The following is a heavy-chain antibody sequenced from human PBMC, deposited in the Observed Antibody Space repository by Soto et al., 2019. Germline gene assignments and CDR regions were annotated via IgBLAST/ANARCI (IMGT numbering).Heavy chain of an antibody. V-gene: IGHV4-30-4*01. J-gene: IGHJ4*02. CDR3: ARDPEYCSSSDCWYYFDY. Sequence: KSSETLSLTCTVSGGSISSGNHYWSWIRQPPGKGLEWVGNIYYSGSTHYNPSLKSRVTISVDTSKNQFSLKLSSVTAADTAVYYCARDPEYCSSSDCWYYFDYWGQGTLVTVSS. CDR1: GGSISSGNHY. D-gene: IGHD2-2*01. CDR2: IYYSGST.